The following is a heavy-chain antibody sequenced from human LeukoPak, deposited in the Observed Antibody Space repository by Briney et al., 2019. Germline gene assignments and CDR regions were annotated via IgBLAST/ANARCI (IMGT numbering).Heavy chain of an antibody. D-gene: IGHD3-22*01. CDR3: ARGATMIVVVIHDWYFDL. V-gene: IGHV4-39*01. CDR1: GGSISSSSYY. J-gene: IGHJ2*01. Sequence: SETLSLTCTVSGGSISSSSYYWGWIRQPPGKGLEWIGSIYYTRSTYYNPSLKSRVTISVDTSKNQFSLKLTSVTAADTAVYYCARGATMIVVVIHDWYFDLWGRGTLVTVSS. CDR2: IYYTRST.